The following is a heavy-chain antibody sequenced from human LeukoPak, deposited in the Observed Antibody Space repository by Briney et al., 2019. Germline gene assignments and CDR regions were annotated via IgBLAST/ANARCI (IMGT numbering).Heavy chain of an antibody. Sequence: GESLKISCEASGCSFASYWIGWVRQMSGKGLEWMAIIHPNDASTIYSPSFQGQVTISADKSINTAYLQWSTLKASDTAIYYCARHNNWGFDYWDRGTLLTVSS. CDR1: GCSFASYW. V-gene: IGHV5-51*01. CDR2: IHPNDAST. J-gene: IGHJ4*02. CDR3: ARHNNWGFDY. D-gene: IGHD7-27*01.